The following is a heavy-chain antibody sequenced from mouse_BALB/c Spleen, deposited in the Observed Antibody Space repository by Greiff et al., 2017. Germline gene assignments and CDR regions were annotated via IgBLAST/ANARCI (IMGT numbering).Heavy chain of an antibody. CDR3: ARDDYDVACFAY. CDR2: ISYSGST. Sequence: EVKLQESGPGLVEPSQSLSLTCTVTGYSITSDYAWNWIRQFPGNKLEWLGYISYSGSTSYNPSLQSRISITRNTSKNQFFLQLNSVTTEDTATYYCARDDYDVACFAYWGQGTLVTVSA. D-gene: IGHD2-4*01. J-gene: IGHJ3*01. CDR1: GYSITSDYA. V-gene: IGHV3-2*02.